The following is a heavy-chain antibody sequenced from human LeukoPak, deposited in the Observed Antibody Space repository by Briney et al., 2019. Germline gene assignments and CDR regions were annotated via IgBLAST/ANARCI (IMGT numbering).Heavy chain of an antibody. CDR2: IRYDGSNK. J-gene: IGHJ4*02. D-gene: IGHD3-10*01. V-gene: IGHV3-30*02. CDR1: GSTFSSYG. Sequence: GGSLRLSCAASGSTFSSYGMHWVRQAPGKGLEWVAFIRYDGSNKYYADSVKGRFTISRDNFKNTLYLQMNSLRAEDTAVYYCAKLGFGEPIGDYWGQGTLVTVSS. CDR3: AKLGFGEPIGDY.